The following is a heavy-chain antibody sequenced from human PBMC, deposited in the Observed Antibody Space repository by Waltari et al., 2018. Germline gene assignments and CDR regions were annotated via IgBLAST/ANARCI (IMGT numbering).Heavy chain of an antibody. D-gene: IGHD2-21*01. CDR1: GGSFSGYY. J-gene: IGHJ6*03. V-gene: IGHV4-34*01. CDR3: AKGGCGGDCYPYYYYYYMDV. CDR2: INHSGST. Sequence: QVQLQQWGAGLLKPSETLSLTCAVYGGSFSGYYWSWIRQPPGKGLEWIGEINHSGSTNYNPSLKSRVTISVDTSKNQFSLKLSSVTAADTAVYYCAKGGCGGDCYPYYYYYYMDVWGKGTTVTVSS.